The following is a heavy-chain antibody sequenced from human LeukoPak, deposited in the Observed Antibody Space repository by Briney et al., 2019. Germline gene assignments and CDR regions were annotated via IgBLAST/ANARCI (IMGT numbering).Heavy chain of an antibody. J-gene: IGHJ4*02. CDR2: IKGDGGIE. CDR1: GFTFSAYW. Sequence: GGSLRLSCAASGFTFSAYWMSWVRQTPGKGLEWVANIKGDGGIEYYMDSVKGRFTTSRDNAKSSLYLQMNSLRAEDTAVYYCARWNWLPDYWGQGTLVTVSS. V-gene: IGHV3-7*01. D-gene: IGHD3-9*01. CDR3: ARWNWLPDY.